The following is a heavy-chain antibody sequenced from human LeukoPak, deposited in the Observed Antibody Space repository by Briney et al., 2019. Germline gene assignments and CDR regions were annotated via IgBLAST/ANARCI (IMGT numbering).Heavy chain of an antibody. D-gene: IGHD2-15*01. Sequence: SVKVPCKASGGTFSSYAISWVRQAPGQGLEWMGGIIPIFGTANYAQKFQGRVTITTDESTSTAYMELSSLRSEDTAVYYCARGTYCSGGSCYSADYWGQGTLVTVSS. J-gene: IGHJ4*02. V-gene: IGHV1-69*05. CDR1: GGTFSSYA. CDR3: ARGTYCSGGSCYSADY. CDR2: IIPIFGTA.